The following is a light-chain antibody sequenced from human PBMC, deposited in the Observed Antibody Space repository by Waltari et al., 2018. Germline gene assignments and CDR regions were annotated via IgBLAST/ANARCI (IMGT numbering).Light chain of an antibody. Sequence: EILMTQSPATLSVSPGERATLSCRASQSVRRNLAWYQQKPGQAPRHLIFGASTRATGIPARFSGSGSETEFTLTISSLQSEDFAVYYCQQYNNWPFYTFGQGTKVDIK. CDR1: QSVRRN. CDR3: QQYNNWPFYT. CDR2: GAS. V-gene: IGKV3-15*01. J-gene: IGKJ2*01.